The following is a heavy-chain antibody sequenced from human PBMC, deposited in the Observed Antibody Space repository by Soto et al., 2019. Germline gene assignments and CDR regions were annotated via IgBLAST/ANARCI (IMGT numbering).Heavy chain of an antibody. CDR1: GGSFSGYC. CDR2: INHSGST. V-gene: IGHV4-34*01. CDR3: ARDKITGLFDY. D-gene: IGHD2-8*02. Sequence: QVQLQQWGAGLLKPSETLSLTCAVYGGSFSGYCWTWIRQPPGTGLEWIGEINHSGSTNYNPSLKSRVTISVDPSKNQFSPKLTSVTAADTAVYYCARDKITGLFDYWGQGTLVTVSS. J-gene: IGHJ4*02.